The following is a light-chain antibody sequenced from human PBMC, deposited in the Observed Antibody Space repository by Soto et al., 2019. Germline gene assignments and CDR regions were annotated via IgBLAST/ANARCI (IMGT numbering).Light chain of an antibody. CDR1: SGSIASNY. V-gene: IGLV6-57*03. Sequence: NFMLTQPHSVSESPGKTVTISCTRRSGSIASNYVQWYQQRPGSAPTTVIYEDNQRPSGVPDRFSGSIDSSSNSASLTISGLKTEDEAAYYCQSYDSSNQRVFGGGTQLTVL. CDR2: EDN. J-gene: IGLJ2*01. CDR3: QSYDSSNQRV.